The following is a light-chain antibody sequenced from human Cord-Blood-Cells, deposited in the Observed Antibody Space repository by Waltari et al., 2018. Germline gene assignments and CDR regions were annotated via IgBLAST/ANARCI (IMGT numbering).Light chain of an antibody. V-gene: IGKV1-5*03. CDR1: QSISSW. CDR3: QQYNSYST. Sequence: DIQMTQSPSTLSASVGDRVTITCRASQSISSWLAWYQQKPAKAPKRLIYKASSLESGVPLMVSGSGSGTEFTLSISSLQPDDFATYYCQQYNSYSTLGQGTKLEIK. J-gene: IGKJ2*01. CDR2: KAS.